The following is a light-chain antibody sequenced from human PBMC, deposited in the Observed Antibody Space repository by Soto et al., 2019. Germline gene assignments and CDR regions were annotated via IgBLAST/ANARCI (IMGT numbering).Light chain of an antibody. J-gene: IGKJ4*01. CDR2: GAF. V-gene: IGKV1-16*01. CDR3: LHYKSYPLT. Sequence: DIQMTQSPSSLSAFVGDRVTITCRASQVIDNSLVWLQQKPGKAPKSLIFGAFSLQSGVPSRFSGSGTGTDFTLTISSLQPEDFATYYCLHYKSYPLTFGGGTKVEIK. CDR1: QVIDNS.